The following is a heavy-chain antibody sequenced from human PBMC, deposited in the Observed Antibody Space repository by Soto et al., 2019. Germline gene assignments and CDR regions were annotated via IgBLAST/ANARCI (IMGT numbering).Heavy chain of an antibody. CDR2: MNPKSGDA. D-gene: IGHD3-16*01. J-gene: IGHJ5*02. CDR1: GYTFTSYD. Sequence: QVQLVQSGAEVKKPGASVKVSCKASGYTFTSYDINWVRQATGQGLEWMGWMNPKSGDAGYAEKFQGRVTMTSTTATNTAYMELSSLRSEDTAVYYCARGPIAYYNDILGSYSRTAPYNWYDPWGQGTLVTVSA. CDR3: ARGPIAYYNDILGSYSRTAPYNWYDP. V-gene: IGHV1-8*01.